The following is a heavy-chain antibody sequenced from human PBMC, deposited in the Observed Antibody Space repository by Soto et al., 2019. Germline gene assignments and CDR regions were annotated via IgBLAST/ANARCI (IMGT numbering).Heavy chain of an antibody. CDR1: GFTFSSYA. CDR3: AKHLRVVLEPYYFDY. D-gene: IGHD1-1*01. Sequence: GGSLRLSCAASGFTFSSYAMSWVRQAPGKGLEWVSAISGSGGSTYYADSVKGRFTISRDNSKNTLYLQMNSLRAEDTAVYYCAKHLRVVLEPYYFDYWGQGTLVTVSS. V-gene: IGHV3-23*01. CDR2: ISGSGGST. J-gene: IGHJ4*02.